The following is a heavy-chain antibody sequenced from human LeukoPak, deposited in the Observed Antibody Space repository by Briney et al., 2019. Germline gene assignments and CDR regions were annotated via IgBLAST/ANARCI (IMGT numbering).Heavy chain of an antibody. J-gene: IGHJ4*02. D-gene: IGHD1-26*01. CDR2: IIPIFGTA. CDR3: VGATQWKNNFDY. V-gene: IGHV1-69*13. Sequence: SVKVSCKASGGTFSSHAISWVRQAPGQGLEWMGGIIPIFGTANYAQKFQGKVTITADESTSTAYMELSSLRSEDTAMYYCVGATQWKNNFDYWGQGTLVTVSS. CDR1: GGTFSSHA.